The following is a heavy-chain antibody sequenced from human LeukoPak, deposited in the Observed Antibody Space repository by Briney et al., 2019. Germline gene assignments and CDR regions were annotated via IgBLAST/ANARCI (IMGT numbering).Heavy chain of an antibody. CDR1: GFTFSNYW. CDR3: ARDLFGQRVMERKVY. CDR2: IKYDGSEK. D-gene: IGHD1-1*01. J-gene: IGHJ4*02. V-gene: IGHV3-7*01. Sequence: GGSLRLSCAASGFTFSNYWMTWVRQAPGKGLEWVANIKYDGSEKYYVDSVKGRFTISRDNAKNSLYLQMNSLTVEDTAVYYCARDLFGQRVMERKVYWGQGTLATVSS.